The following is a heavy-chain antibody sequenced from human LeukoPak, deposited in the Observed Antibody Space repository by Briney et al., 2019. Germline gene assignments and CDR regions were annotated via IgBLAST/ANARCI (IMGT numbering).Heavy chain of an antibody. CDR3: AKVDSCGLYHRIDY. V-gene: IGHV3-23*01. D-gene: IGHD3-22*01. CDR2: ISGSGGST. Sequence: GGSLRLSCAASGFTFSSHAMSWVRQALGEGLEWVSVISGSGGSTYYADSVKGRFTISRDKSKNTLYLQMNSLRAEDTAVYYCAKVDSCGLYHRIDYWGQGTLVTVSS. CDR1: GFTFSSHA. J-gene: IGHJ4*02.